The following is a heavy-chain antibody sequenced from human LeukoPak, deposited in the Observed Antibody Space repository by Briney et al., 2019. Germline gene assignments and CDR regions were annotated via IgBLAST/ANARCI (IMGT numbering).Heavy chain of an antibody. V-gene: IGHV1-69*04. J-gene: IGHJ4*02. CDR1: GGTFSSYA. Sequence: SSVKVSCKASGGTFSSYAISWVRQAPGQGLEWMGRIIPILGIANYAQKFQGRVTITADKSTSTAYMELSSLRSEDTAVYYCARVVDDSRSDYFDYWGQGTLVTVSS. CDR2: IIPILGIA. D-gene: IGHD3-22*01. CDR3: ARVVDDSRSDYFDY.